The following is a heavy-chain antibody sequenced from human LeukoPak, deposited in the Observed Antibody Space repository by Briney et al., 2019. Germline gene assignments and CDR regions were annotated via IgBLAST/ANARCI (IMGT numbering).Heavy chain of an antibody. J-gene: IGHJ3*02. Sequence: ASAKVSCKASGGTFSSYAISWVRQAPGQGLEWMGRIIPILGIANYAQKFQGRVTITADKSTSTAYMELSSLRSEDTAVYYCARDLGMVRGVISFDAFDIWGQGTMVTVSS. V-gene: IGHV1-69*04. CDR3: ARDLGMVRGVISFDAFDI. CDR1: GGTFSSYA. CDR2: IIPILGIA. D-gene: IGHD3-10*01.